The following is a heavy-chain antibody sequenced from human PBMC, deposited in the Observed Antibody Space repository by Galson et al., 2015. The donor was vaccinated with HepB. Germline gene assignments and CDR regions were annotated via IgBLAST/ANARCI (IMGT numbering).Heavy chain of an antibody. Sequence: SLRLSCAASGFTFSGSAMHWVRQASGKGLEWVGRIRSKANSYATEYAAPVNSRFTISRDDSKNTAYLQMNSLKTEDTAVYYCMIVVVSWGWGQGTLVTVSS. J-gene: IGHJ4*02. D-gene: IGHD3-22*01. CDR2: IRSKANSYAT. V-gene: IGHV3-73*01. CDR1: GFTFSGSA. CDR3: MIVVVSWG.